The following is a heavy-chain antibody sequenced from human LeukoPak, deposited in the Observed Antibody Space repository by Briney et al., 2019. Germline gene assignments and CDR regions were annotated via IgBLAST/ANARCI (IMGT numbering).Heavy chain of an antibody. Sequence: PGGSLRLSCAASGFTFDDYAIHWVRQAPGKGLEWVSLISGVGSSTYYADSVKGRFTISRDNSKNSLYLQMNSLRTEDTALYYCAKDMGYTSGWYPFDYWGQGTLVTVSS. CDR3: AKDMGYTSGWYPFDY. V-gene: IGHV3-43*02. J-gene: IGHJ4*02. D-gene: IGHD6-19*01. CDR1: GFTFDDYA. CDR2: ISGVGSST.